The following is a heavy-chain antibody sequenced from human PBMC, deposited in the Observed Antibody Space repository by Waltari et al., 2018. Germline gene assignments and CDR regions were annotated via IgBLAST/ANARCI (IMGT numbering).Heavy chain of an antibody. J-gene: IGHJ4*02. Sequence: QVQLVESGGGVVQPGRSLRLSCAASGFTFSSYGMHWVRQAPGKGLEWVAVIWYDGSNKYYADSVKGRFTISRDNSKNTLYLQMNSLRAEDTAVYYCARDQYGWELYQGSFDYWGQGTLVTVSS. CDR3: ARDQYGWELYQGSFDY. CDR1: GFTFSSYG. CDR2: IWYDGSNK. V-gene: IGHV3-33*01. D-gene: IGHD1-26*01.